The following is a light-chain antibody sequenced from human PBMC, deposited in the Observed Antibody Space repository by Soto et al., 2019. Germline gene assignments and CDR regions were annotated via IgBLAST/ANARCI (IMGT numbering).Light chain of an antibody. J-gene: IGLJ1*01. CDR3: SSYTSSSTYV. CDR1: SSDVGGYKY. CDR2: EVS. Sequence: QSALTQPASVSGSPGQSITISCTGTSSDVGGYKYVSWYQQHPGKAPKLMIYEVSNWPSGVSHRFSGSKSGNTASLTISGLQAEDEADYYCSSYTSSSTYVFGTGTQLTVL. V-gene: IGLV2-14*01.